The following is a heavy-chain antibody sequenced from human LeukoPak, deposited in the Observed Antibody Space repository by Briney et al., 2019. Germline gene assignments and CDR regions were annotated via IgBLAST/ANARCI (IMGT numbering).Heavy chain of an antibody. J-gene: IGHJ4*02. CDR2: IYHSGST. CDR3: ARGEPGSSSPFDY. V-gene: IGHV4-38-2*01. CDR1: GYSISSGYY. Sequence: PSETLSLTCAVSGYSISSGYYWGWIRQPPGKGLEWIGSIYHSGSTYYNPSLKSRVTISVDTSKNQFSLKLSSVTAADTAVYYCARGEPGSSSPFDYWGQGTLVTVSS. D-gene: IGHD6-6*01.